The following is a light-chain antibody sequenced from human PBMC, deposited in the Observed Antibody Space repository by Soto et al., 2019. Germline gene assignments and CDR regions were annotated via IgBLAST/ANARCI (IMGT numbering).Light chain of an antibody. CDR2: DAS. CDR3: QQYDNLPPYT. Sequence: DIQMTQSPSSLSASVGDRVTITCQASQDISNYLNWYQQKPGKAPKLLIYDASNLETGVPSRFSGSGSGTDFTFTISSLQPEDIAIYYGQQYDNLPPYTFGQGTKLEIK. J-gene: IGKJ2*01. CDR1: QDISNY. V-gene: IGKV1-33*01.